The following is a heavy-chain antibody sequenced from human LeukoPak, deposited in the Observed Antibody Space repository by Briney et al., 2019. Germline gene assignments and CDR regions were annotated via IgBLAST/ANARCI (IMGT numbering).Heavy chain of an antibody. CDR2: IYHSGST. J-gene: IGHJ4*02. D-gene: IGHD5-18*01. CDR1: GGSIRSSNW. V-gene: IGHV4-4*02. Sequence: SETPSLTCDVSGGSIRSSNWWNWVRQPPGKGLEWIGGIYHSGSTNYNPSLKSRVTISVDKSKNQFSLRLTSVTAADTAVFYCARRRYKYGFDSWGQGTLVIVS. CDR3: ARRRYKYGFDS.